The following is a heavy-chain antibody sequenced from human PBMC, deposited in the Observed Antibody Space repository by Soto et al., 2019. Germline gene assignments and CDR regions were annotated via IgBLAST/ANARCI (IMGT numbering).Heavy chain of an antibody. CDR2: IWYDGSNE. J-gene: IGHJ4*02. CDR1: GFTFSTYA. V-gene: IGHV3-33*01. D-gene: IGHD1-7*01. Sequence: QVQLVESGGGVVQPGRSLRLSCAASGFTFSTYAMHWVRQAPGKGLEWVAVIWYDGSNEYYADSVKGRFSISRDNSKNTMYLQMDSLRADDTAVYYCARGRSYNWNYDEAGFDYWGQGTLVTVSS. CDR3: ARGRSYNWNYDEAGFDY.